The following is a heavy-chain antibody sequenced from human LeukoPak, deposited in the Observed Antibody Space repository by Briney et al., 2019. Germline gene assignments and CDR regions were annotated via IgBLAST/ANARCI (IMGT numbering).Heavy chain of an antibody. D-gene: IGHD3-22*01. CDR3: ARVYDSSGYYRANPKNYYYYGMDV. V-gene: IGHV4-39*07. Sequence: SETLSLTCTVSGGSISSSSYYWGWIRQPPGKGLKWIGSIYYSGSTYYNPSLKSRVTISVDTSKNQFSLKLSSVTAADTAVYYCARVYDSSGYYRANPKNYYYYGMDVWGQGTTVTVSS. J-gene: IGHJ6*02. CDR2: IYYSGST. CDR1: GGSISSSSYY.